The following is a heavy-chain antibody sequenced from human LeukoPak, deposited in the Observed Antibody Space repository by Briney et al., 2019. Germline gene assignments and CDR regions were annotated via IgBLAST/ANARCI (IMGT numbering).Heavy chain of an antibody. J-gene: IGHJ4*02. D-gene: IGHD3-3*01. CDR2: IRSDGGLT. CDR1: GFTFSDYG. CDR3: ARDRNTDFWSGYYTNYFDY. V-gene: IGHV3-74*01. Sequence: PGGSLRLSCAASGFTFSDYGMHWVRQAPGKGLVWVSPIRSDGGLTNYADSVKGRFTISRDNAKNSLYLQMNSLRAEDTAVYYCARDRNTDFWSGYYTNYFDYWGQGTLVTVSS.